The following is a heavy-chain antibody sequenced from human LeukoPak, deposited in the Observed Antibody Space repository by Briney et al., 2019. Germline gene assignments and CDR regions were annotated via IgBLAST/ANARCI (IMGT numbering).Heavy chain of an antibody. J-gene: IGHJ4*02. CDR1: GGSISPYH. Sequence: PSETLSLTCTVSGGSISPYHWSWIRQPPGKGLEWIGYIYYSGSTNYNPVLKSRVTISVDTSKNQFSLKVSSVTAADTAVYHCARGLSGSYLFDYWGLGTLVTVSS. CDR2: IYYSGST. D-gene: IGHD3-10*01. CDR3: ARGLSGSYLFDY. V-gene: IGHV4-59*01.